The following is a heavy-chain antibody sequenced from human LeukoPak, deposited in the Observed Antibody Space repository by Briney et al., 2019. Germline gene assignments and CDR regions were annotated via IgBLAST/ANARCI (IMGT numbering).Heavy chain of an antibody. CDR2: MNPNSGNT. V-gene: IGHV1-8*02. J-gene: IGHJ4*02. CDR3: ARGRKGRFITMIVVFDY. Sequence: ASVKVSCKASGYTFTSYYMHWVRQATGQGLEWMGWMNPNSGNTGYAQKFQGRVTMTRNTSISTAYMELSSLRSEDTAVYYCARGRKGRFITMIVVFDYWGQGTLVTVSS. D-gene: IGHD3-22*01. CDR1: GYTFTSYY.